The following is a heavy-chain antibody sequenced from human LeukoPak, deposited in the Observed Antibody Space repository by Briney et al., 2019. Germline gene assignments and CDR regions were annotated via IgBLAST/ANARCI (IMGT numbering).Heavy chain of an antibody. CDR1: GFTFSNCA. CDR2: VSGSGDST. J-gene: IGHJ4*02. Sequence: PGGSLRLSCAASGFTFSNCAVSWVRQAPGKGLEWVSGVSGSGDSTYYADSVKGRFTISRDNSNNTLFLLMNSLRAEDTAVYYCAKYMSSGQWGQGTLVTVSS. V-gene: IGHV3-23*01. D-gene: IGHD6-19*01. CDR3: AKYMSSGQ.